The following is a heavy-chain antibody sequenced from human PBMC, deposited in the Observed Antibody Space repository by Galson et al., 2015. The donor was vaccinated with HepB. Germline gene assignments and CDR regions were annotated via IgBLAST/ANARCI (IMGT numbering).Heavy chain of an antibody. V-gene: IGHV3-73*01. D-gene: IGHD3-16*01. CDR1: GFTFSGSA. CDR3: AKGMKQGVRPYYFDY. J-gene: IGHJ4*02. Sequence: SLRLSCAASGFTFSGSAMHWVRQASGKGLEWVGRIRSKANSYATAYAASVKGRFTISRDDSKNTAYLQMNSLRAEDTAVFYCAKGMKQGVRPYYFDYWGQGTLVTVSS. CDR2: IRSKANSYAT.